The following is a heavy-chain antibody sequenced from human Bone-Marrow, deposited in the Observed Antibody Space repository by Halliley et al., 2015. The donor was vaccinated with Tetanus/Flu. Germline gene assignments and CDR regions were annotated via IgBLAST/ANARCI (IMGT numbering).Heavy chain of an antibody. V-gene: IGHV3-30*02. CDR3: AKDHEVGYYDENGHYYTPQRFFDY. D-gene: IGHD3-22*01. Sequence: YRDSVKGRFTVSRDDFKNTLYLQMNSLRVEDTAVYYCAKDHEVGYYDENGHYYTPQRFFDYWGKGTLVSVSS. J-gene: IGHJ4*02.